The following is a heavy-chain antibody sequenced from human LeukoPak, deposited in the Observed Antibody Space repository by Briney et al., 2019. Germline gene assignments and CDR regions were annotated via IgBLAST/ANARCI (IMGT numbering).Heavy chain of an antibody. Sequence: SETLSLTCAVYGGSFSGYYWRWIRQLPGKGLEWIGEINHSGSTNYNPSLKSRVTISVDTSKNQFSLKLSSVTAADTAAYYCARGRRFWQQLRDYYYYMDVWGKGTTVTVSS. CDR3: ARGRRFWQQLRDYYYYMDV. D-gene: IGHD6-13*01. CDR1: GGSFSGYY. CDR2: INHSGST. J-gene: IGHJ6*03. V-gene: IGHV4-34*01.